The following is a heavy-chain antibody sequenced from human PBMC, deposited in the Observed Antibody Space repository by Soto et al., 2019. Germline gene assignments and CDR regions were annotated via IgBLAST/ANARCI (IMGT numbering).Heavy chain of an antibody. V-gene: IGHV1-3*01. CDR2: INAGNGNT. J-gene: IGHJ6*02. CDR1: GYTFINYA. CDR3: ARSCSTNCCYESWRPVYYYYGMDV. Sequence: QLQLVQSGAEVKKPGASVKVSCKASGYTFINYAIHWVRQAPGQSPEWVGWINAGNGNTEYSQKFQGRVTITRDTSASGAFMELSGLRSEDTAGYYCARSCSTNCCYESWRPVYYYYGMDVWGQVTTVIVSS. D-gene: IGHD2-2*01.